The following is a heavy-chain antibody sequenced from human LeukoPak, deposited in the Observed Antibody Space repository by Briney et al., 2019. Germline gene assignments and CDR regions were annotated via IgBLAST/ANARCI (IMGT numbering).Heavy chain of an antibody. D-gene: IGHD3-22*01. Sequence: SETLSLTCTVSGGSISDYYWSWIRQPPGKGLEWIGYIYYSGSTNYNPSLKSRVTISVDTSKNQFSLKLSSVTAADTAVYYCARVTVDYYDSSGYYYDWFDPWGQGTLVTVSS. V-gene: IGHV4-59*01. CDR3: ARVTVDYYDSSGYYYDWFDP. CDR1: GGSISDYY. CDR2: IYYSGST. J-gene: IGHJ5*02.